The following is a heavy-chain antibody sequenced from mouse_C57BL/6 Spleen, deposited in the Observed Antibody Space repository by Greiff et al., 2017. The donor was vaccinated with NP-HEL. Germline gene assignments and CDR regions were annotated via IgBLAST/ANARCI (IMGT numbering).Heavy chain of an antibody. Sequence: VQLQQSGTVLARPGASVKMSCKTSGYTFTSYWMHWVKQRPGQGLEWIGAIYPGNSDTSYNQKFKGKAKLTAVTSASTAYMELSSLTNEDSAVYYCTTSFITTVVARGYWGQGTTLTVSS. D-gene: IGHD1-1*01. V-gene: IGHV1-5*01. CDR2: IYPGNSDT. J-gene: IGHJ2*01. CDR3: TTSFITTVVARGY. CDR1: GYTFTSYW.